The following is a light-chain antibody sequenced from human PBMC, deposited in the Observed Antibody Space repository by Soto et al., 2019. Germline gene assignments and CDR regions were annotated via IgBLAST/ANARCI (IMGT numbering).Light chain of an antibody. Sequence: ENVFTQSPGTLSLSPGERATLSCRASQSVGRNYLAWFQQKSGQAPRLAIYGASSRAAGMPDRLSGSGSGTDFTLTISRLETEDLAVYYCQQYATSPITFGQGTRREI. CDR3: QQYATSPIT. CDR1: QSVGRNY. CDR2: GAS. J-gene: IGKJ5*01. V-gene: IGKV3-20*01.